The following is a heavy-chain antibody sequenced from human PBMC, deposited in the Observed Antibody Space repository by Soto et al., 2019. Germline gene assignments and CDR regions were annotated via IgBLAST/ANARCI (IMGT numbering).Heavy chain of an antibody. Sequence: SSXTLSLTCTVSGGSISNSDYFWALMRQPPGKGLEWVGTISHTGSPRYNPSLKSRVTISVDTSKNQFSLRLPSVTAADTAVFYCASQLESTTYFDYWGRGTLVTVS. J-gene: IGHJ4*02. D-gene: IGHD1-1*01. CDR3: ASQLESTTYFDY. CDR2: ISHTGSP. V-gene: IGHV4-39*01. CDR1: GGSISNSDYF.